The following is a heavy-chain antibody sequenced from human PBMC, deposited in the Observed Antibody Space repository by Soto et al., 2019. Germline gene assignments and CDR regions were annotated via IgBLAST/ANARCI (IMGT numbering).Heavy chain of an antibody. D-gene: IGHD6-6*01. CDR1: GFSLSTSGVG. J-gene: IGHJ4*02. V-gene: IGHV2-5*02. CDR2: IYWDDDK. CDR3: AHRRTASIAARRSFDY. Sequence: SGPTLVKPTQTLTLTCTFSGFSLSTSGVGVGWIRQPPGKALEWLALIYWDDDKRYSPSLKSRLTITKDTSKNQVVLTMTNMDPVDTATYYCAHRRTASIAARRSFDYWGQGTLVTVSS.